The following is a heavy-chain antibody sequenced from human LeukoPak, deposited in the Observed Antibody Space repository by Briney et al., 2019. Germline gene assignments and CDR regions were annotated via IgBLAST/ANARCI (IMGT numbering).Heavy chain of an antibody. V-gene: IGHV4-4*07. D-gene: IGHD2-8*01. CDR1: GGSISSYY. CDR3: ARTLVGYCTNGVCSTYFDY. Sequence: SETLSPTCTVSGGSISSYYWSWIRQPAGKGLEWIGRIYTSGSTNYNPSLKSRVTMSVDTSKNQFSLKLSSVTAADTAVYYCARTLVGYCTNGVCSTYFDYWGQGTLVTVSS. CDR2: IYTSGST. J-gene: IGHJ4*02.